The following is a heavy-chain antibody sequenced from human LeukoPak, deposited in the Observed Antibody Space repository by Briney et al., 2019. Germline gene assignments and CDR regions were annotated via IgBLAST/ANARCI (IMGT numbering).Heavy chain of an antibody. V-gene: IGHV3-30*18. Sequence: PGRSLRLSCAASGFTFNNYDMHWVRQAPGKGLEWVAVVSYDGIDQYYLDSVKGRFTISRDNSKNTLYLQMDSLRAEDTAVYYCAKEYSGSYIWDYWGQGTLVTVSS. CDR3: AKEYSGSYIWDY. CDR2: VSYDGIDQ. J-gene: IGHJ4*02. D-gene: IGHD1-26*01. CDR1: GFTFNNYD.